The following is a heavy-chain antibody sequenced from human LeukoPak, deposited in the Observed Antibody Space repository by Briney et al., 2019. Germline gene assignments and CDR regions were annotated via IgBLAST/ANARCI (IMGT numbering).Heavy chain of an antibody. CDR3: AKEGAYCGGDCYSDFDY. CDR1: GFTFSSYA. Sequence: GGSLRLSCAACGFTFSSYAMSWVRQAPGKGLEWVSAISGSGGSTYYADSVKGRFTISRDNSKNTLYLQMNSLRAEDTAVYYCAKEGAYCGGDCYSDFDYWGQGTLVTVSS. V-gene: IGHV3-23*01. CDR2: ISGSGGST. D-gene: IGHD2-21*01. J-gene: IGHJ4*02.